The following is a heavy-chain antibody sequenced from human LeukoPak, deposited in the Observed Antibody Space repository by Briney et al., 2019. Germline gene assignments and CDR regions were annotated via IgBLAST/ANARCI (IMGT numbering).Heavy chain of an antibody. Sequence: PGGSLRLSCAASGFTLSNCHMSWVRQAPGKGLEWASAISDGGGRTYYADSVKGRFTVSRDSSKNTLYLQMNSLRVEDTAVYYCAKVNWNDVAYWGQGTRVTVSS. D-gene: IGHD1-20*01. V-gene: IGHV3-23*01. CDR3: AKVNWNDVAY. J-gene: IGHJ4*02. CDR1: GFTLSNCH. CDR2: ISDGGGRT.